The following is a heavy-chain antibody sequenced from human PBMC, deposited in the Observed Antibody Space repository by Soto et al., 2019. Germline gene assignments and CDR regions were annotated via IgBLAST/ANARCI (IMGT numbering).Heavy chain of an antibody. V-gene: IGHV3-23*01. CDR2: ISGSGGST. D-gene: IGHD2-2*02. CDR3: AKDLGACSSTSCYTYYYYGMDV. J-gene: IGHJ6*02. Sequence: GGSLRLSCAASGFTFSSYAMSWVRQAPGKGLEWVSAISGSGGSTYYADSVKGRFTISRDNSKNTLYLQMNSLRAEDTAVYYCAKDLGACSSTSCYTYYYYGMDVWGQGTTVTVSS. CDR1: GFTFSSYA.